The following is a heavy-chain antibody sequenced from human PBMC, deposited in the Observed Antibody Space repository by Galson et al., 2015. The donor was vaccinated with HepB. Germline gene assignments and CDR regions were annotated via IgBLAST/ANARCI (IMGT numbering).Heavy chain of an antibody. CDR2: INPNGGGT. J-gene: IGHJ6*03. V-gene: IGHV1-2*02. CDR1: GYTFNDYY. Sequence: SVKVSCKASGYTFNDYYIHWVRQAPGQGLEWMGWINPNGGGTNYAQKFQGRVTMTGDTSIRTAYMELSRLRSDDTAVYYCASGPDLYYYYYYMDVWGKGTTVTVSS. CDR3: ASGPDLYYYYYYMDV.